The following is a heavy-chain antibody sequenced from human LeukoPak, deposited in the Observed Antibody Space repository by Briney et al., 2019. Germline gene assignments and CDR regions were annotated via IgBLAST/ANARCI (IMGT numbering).Heavy chain of an antibody. CDR3: ARDPYGDYELGWFDP. D-gene: IGHD4-17*01. CDR2: ISGSGGST. Sequence: PGGSLRLSCAASGFTFSSYGMSWVRQAPGKGLEWVSAISGSGGSTYYADSVKGRFTISRDNAKNSLYLQMNSLRAEDTAVYYCARDPYGDYELGWFDPWGQGTLVTVSS. J-gene: IGHJ5*02. V-gene: IGHV3-23*01. CDR1: GFTFSSYG.